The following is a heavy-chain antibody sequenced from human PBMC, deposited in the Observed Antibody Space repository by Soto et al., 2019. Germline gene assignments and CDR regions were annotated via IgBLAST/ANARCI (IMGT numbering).Heavy chain of an antibody. J-gene: IGHJ4*02. Sequence: EVQLLESGGGLVQPGGSLRLSCAASGFTFSSYAMTWVRQAPGKGLEWVSAISGSGGSTYYADSVKGRFTISRDNSKNTLCLQMNSLRAEDTAVYYCAKVRGWNLAGYFDYWGQGTLVTVSS. CDR1: GFTFSSYA. CDR2: ISGSGGST. CDR3: AKVRGWNLAGYFDY. D-gene: IGHD1-1*01. V-gene: IGHV3-23*01.